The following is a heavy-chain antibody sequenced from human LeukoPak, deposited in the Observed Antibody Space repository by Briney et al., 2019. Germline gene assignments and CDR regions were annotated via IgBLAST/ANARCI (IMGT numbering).Heavy chain of an antibody. CDR2: ISSSSSYI. Sequence: GGSLRLSCAASGFTFSSYSMNWVRQAPGKGLEWVSSISSSSSYIYYADSVKGRFTISRDNAKNSLYLQMNSLRAEDTAVYYCAIQSYSSGELDYWGQGTLVTVSS. D-gene: IGHD6-19*01. V-gene: IGHV3-21*01. J-gene: IGHJ4*02. CDR1: GFTFSSYS. CDR3: AIQSYSSGELDY.